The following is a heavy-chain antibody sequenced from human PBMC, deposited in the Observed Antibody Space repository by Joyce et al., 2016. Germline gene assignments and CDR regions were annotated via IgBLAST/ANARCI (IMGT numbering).Heavy chain of an antibody. CDR1: GFTFNSYP. J-gene: IGHJ4*02. CDR3: ARDPGYYDRGGYHNFDY. Sequence: QVQLVESGGGVVQPGRSLRLSCAASGFTFNSYPMHWVRQAPGKGLEWVAFISYDGNNKDYADSVKGRFTISRDNSKNTLYLQMKSLRAEDTAVYFCARDPGYYDRGGYHNFDYWGQGTLVTVSS. V-gene: IGHV3-30*14. CDR2: ISYDGNNK. D-gene: IGHD3-22*01.